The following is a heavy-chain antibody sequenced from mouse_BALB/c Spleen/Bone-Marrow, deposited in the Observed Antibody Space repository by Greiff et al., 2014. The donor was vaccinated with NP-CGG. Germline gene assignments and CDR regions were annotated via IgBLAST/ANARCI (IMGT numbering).Heavy chain of an antibody. J-gene: IGHJ2*01. V-gene: IGHV1S29*02. D-gene: IGHD2-2*01. CDR3: AKDYGYYFDY. CDR2: FYPYNGGS. CDR1: GYTFTDYN. Sequence: VQLQQSGPELVNPGASVKVSCKASGYTFTDYNIHWLKQSPGGSLEWIGDFYPYNGGSGYNQKFKFKATLTLDTSSSTAYMELRSLTSEDSAVYYCAKDYGYYFDYWGQGTTLTVSS.